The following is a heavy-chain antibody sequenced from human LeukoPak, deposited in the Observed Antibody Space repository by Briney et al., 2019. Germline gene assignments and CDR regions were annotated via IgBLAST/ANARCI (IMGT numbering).Heavy chain of an antibody. D-gene: IGHD5-24*01. CDR2: ISGSGGST. CDR1: GFTFTSYA. CDR3: AKDPRVGSRVATPCH. J-gene: IGHJ4*02. Sequence: GGSLRLSCAASGFTFTSYAMGWVRQAPGQGLEWVSAISGSGGSTYYADSVKGRFTISRDNSKSTLFMQMNSLRAEDTAVYYCAKDPRVGSRVATPCHWGQGTLVTVSS. V-gene: IGHV3-23*01.